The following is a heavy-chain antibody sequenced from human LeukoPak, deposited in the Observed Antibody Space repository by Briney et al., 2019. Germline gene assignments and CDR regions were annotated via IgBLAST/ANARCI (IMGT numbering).Heavy chain of an antibody. Sequence: SETLSLTCTVSGGSISSGSYYWSWIRQPAGKGLEGIGRIYTSGSTNYNPSLKSRVTISVDTSKNQFSLKLSSVTAADTAVYYCARGVTTVTTINWFDPWGQGTLVTVSS. J-gene: IGHJ5*02. CDR1: GGSISSGSYY. V-gene: IGHV4-61*02. CDR3: ARGVTTVTTINWFDP. D-gene: IGHD4-17*01. CDR2: IYTSGST.